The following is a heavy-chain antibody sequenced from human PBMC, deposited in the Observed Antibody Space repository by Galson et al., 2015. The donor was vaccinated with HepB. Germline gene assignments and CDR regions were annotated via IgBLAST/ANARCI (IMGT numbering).Heavy chain of an antibody. Sequence: ETLSLTCAVYGGSFSGYYWSWIRQPPGKGLEWIGEINHSGSTNYNPSLKSRVTISVDTSKNQFSLKLSSVTAADTAVYYCARGHPGIVGALVGPRFFDYWGQGTLVTVSS. CDR1: GGSFSGYY. D-gene: IGHD1-26*01. J-gene: IGHJ4*02. CDR2: INHSGST. V-gene: IGHV4-34*01. CDR3: ARGHPGIVGALVGPRFFDY.